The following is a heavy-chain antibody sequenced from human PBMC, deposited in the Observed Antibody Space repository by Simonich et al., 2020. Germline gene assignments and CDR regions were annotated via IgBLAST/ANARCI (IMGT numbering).Heavy chain of an antibody. CDR2: ISADNGNT. D-gene: IGHD2-15*01. CDR3: ARASRGTWWYYYFDY. J-gene: IGHJ4*02. V-gene: IGHV1-18*01. CDR1: GYTFTSYG. Sequence: QVQLVQSGAEVKKPGASVKVSCKASGYTFTSYGISWVRQAPGQGLEWMGGISADNGNTNYAHKLQGRVTMTTDTSTSTADMELRSLRSDDTAVYYCARASRGTWWYYYFDYWGQGTLVTVSS.